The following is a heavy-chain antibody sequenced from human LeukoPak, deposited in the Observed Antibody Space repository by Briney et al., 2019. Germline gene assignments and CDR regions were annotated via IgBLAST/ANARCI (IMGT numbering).Heavy chain of an antibody. CDR2: INHSGST. Sequence: SETLSLTCAVYGGSFSGYYWSWIRQPPGKGLKWIGEINHSGSTNCNPSLKSRVTISVDTSKNQFSLKLSSVTAADTAVYYCARGLPRIAARFWTDYRGQGTLVTVSS. CDR1: GGSFSGYY. D-gene: IGHD6-6*01. V-gene: IGHV4-34*01. J-gene: IGHJ4*02. CDR3: ARGLPRIAARFWTDY.